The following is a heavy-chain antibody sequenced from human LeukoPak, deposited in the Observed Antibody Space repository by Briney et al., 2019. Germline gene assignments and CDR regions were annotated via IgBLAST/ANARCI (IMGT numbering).Heavy chain of an antibody. Sequence: GGSLRLSCAASGFTFSSYAMSWVRQAPGKGRERVSAISGSGGSTYYADSVKGRFTISRDNSKNTLYLQMNSLRAEDTAVYYCAKGRLYYYGSGSYSLDYWGQGTLVTVSS. CDR3: AKGRLYYYGSGSYSLDY. J-gene: IGHJ4*02. D-gene: IGHD3-10*01. CDR2: ISGSGGST. CDR1: GFTFSSYA. V-gene: IGHV3-23*01.